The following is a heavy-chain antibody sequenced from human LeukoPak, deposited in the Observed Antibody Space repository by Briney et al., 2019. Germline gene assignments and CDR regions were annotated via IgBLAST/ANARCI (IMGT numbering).Heavy chain of an antibody. CDR3: ARDGGRGTYFYYGMDV. CDR1: GFTFSTYA. J-gene: IGHJ6*02. Sequence: GGSPRLSCAGSGFTFSTYAMHWVRQAPGKGLEWVAVISSDGTKKYYADSVKGRFTISRDNSKNTLYLQMDSLRVEDTAVYFCARDGGRGTYFYYGMDVWGQGTTVTVSS. V-gene: IGHV3-30-3*01. D-gene: IGHD1-26*01. CDR2: ISSDGTKK.